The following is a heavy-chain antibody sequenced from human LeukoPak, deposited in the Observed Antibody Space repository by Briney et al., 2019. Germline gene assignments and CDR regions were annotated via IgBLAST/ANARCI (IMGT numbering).Heavy chain of an antibody. Sequence: SVKVSCKASGYTFTSYGISWVRQAPGQGLEWMGRIIPTTGLANYAQNFQGRVTITADKSTSTAYMELSSLRSEDTAVYYCARAPPRLDGYILYYWGQGTLVTVSS. CDR1: GYTFTSYG. CDR2: IIPTTGLA. CDR3: ARAPPRLDGYILYY. V-gene: IGHV1-69*04. J-gene: IGHJ4*02. D-gene: IGHD5-24*01.